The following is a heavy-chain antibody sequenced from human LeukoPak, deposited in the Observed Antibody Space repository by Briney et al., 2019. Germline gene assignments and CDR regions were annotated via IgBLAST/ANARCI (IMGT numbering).Heavy chain of an antibody. J-gene: IGHJ6*03. Sequence: ASVKVSCKASGYTFTIFGISWVRQAPGQGLEWVGWISAYNGNTNYAQRLQGRVTMTTDTSTTTAYMELRSLTSDDTAMYYCARDGAERPHYMDVWGRGTTVTDSS. CDR1: GYTFTIFG. CDR2: ISAYNGNT. D-gene: IGHD1-1*01. CDR3: ARDGAERPHYMDV. V-gene: IGHV1-18*01.